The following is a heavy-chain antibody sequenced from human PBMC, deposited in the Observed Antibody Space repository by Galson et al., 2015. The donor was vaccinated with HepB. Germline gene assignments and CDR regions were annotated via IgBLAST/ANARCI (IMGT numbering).Heavy chain of an antibody. CDR2: INHSGNT. CDR1: GGSFSGYY. D-gene: IGHD6-13*01. Sequence: SETLSLTCAVYGGSFSGYYWNWIRQPPGKGLEWIGEINHSGNTNYNPSLKSRVTISVDTSKNQFSLKLSSVTAADTAVYYCARGYSSSWYNYWYFDLWGRGTLVTVSS. V-gene: IGHV4-34*01. CDR3: ARGYSSSWYNYWYFDL. J-gene: IGHJ2*01.